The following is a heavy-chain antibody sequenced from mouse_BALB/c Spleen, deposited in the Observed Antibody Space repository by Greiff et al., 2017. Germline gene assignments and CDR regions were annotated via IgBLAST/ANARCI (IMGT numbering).Heavy chain of an antibody. J-gene: IGHJ3*01. V-gene: IGHV1-81*01. CDR3: ARSQPLWFAY. Sequence: QVQLQQSGPELVKPGASVKMYCKASGYTFTDYVISWVKQRTGQGLEWIGEIYPGSGSTYYNEKFKGKATLTADKSSNTAYMQLSSLTSEDSAVYFCARSQPLWFAYWGQGTLVTVSA. CDR2: IYPGSGST. CDR1: GYTFTDYV. D-gene: IGHD6-1*01.